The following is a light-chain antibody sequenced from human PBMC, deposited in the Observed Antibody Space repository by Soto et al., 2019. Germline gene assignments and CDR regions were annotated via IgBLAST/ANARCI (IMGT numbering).Light chain of an antibody. J-gene: IGKJ2*01. CDR3: QQYESFSPYT. Sequence: DIRMTQSPSTLSAVVGDRVTITCRASESVSSSVAWYQQKPGKAPKLLIYDASTLESGVPSRFSGRGFGTEFTLTINSLQPDDFGTYYCQQYESFSPYTFGRGTRLEIK. CDR1: ESVSSS. V-gene: IGKV1-5*01. CDR2: DAS.